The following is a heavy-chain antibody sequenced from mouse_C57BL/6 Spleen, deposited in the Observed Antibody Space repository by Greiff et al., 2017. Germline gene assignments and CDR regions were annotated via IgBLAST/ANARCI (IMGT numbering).Heavy chain of an antibody. CDR3: ARERTGTSFDY. J-gene: IGHJ2*01. CDR2: ISYDGSN. D-gene: IGHD4-1*01. Sequence: EVQLQESGPGLVKPSQSLSLTCSVTGYSITSGYYWNWIRQFPGNKLEWMGYISYDGSNNYNPSLKNRIAITRDTSQNQFFLKLNSVPTEDTATYYCARERTGTSFDYWGQGTTLTVSS. V-gene: IGHV3-6*01. CDR1: GYSITSGYY.